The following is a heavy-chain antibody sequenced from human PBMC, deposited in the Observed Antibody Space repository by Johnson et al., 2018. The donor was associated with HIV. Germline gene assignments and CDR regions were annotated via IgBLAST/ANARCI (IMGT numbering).Heavy chain of an antibody. CDR3: AREPPVEMATHDAFDI. V-gene: IGHV3-9*01. D-gene: IGHD5-24*01. J-gene: IGHJ3*02. CDR2: VSWNSDTI. Sequence: VQLVESGGGLVQPGRSLRLSCAASGFNFHDFAMHWVRQAPGKGLEWVSGVSWNSDTIAYADSVKGRFTISRDNSKNTLYLQMNSLRAEDTAVYYCAREPPVEMATHDAFDICGQGTMVTVSS. CDR1: GFNFHDFA.